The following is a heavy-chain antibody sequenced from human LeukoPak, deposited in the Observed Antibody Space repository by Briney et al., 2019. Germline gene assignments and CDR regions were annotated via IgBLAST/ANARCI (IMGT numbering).Heavy chain of an antibody. Sequence: GASVKATCKASGYTFTSYYIHWVRQAPGQGLEWMGIIYPSGGSTSYAQKFQGRVTMTSDTSTSTVYMELSSLRSEDTAVYYCARPYSGRGNDAFDIWGQGTMLTVSS. CDR2: IYPSGGST. V-gene: IGHV1-46*01. CDR3: ARPYSGRGNDAFDI. D-gene: IGHD1-26*01. CDR1: GYTFTSYY. J-gene: IGHJ3*02.